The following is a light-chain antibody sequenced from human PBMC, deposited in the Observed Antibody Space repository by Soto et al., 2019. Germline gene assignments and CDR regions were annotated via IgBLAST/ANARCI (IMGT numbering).Light chain of an antibody. J-gene: IGLJ3*02. CDR1: SSDVGGYNY. CDR3: SSYAGSHKWV. V-gene: IGLV2-8*01. Sequence: QSALTQPPSASGSPGQSVTISCTGTSSDVGGYNYISWYQQHSGKAPKLMIYEVNKRPSRVPDRFSGAKAGNTASLTVSGLQAEDEADYSCSSYAGSHKWVFGGGTKLTVL. CDR2: EVN.